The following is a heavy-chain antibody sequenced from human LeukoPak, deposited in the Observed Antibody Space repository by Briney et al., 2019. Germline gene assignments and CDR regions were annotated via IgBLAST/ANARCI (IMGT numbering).Heavy chain of an antibody. D-gene: IGHD3-16*01. Sequence: HPGGSLRLSCAASGFTFSSYSMNWVRQAPGKGLEWLSYIRKSSSTIYYADSVKGRFTISRDSAKNSLYLQMNSLRAEDTAVYYCARDHDYSFDYWGQGTLVTVSS. V-gene: IGHV3-48*01. CDR1: GFTFSSYS. J-gene: IGHJ4*02. CDR2: IRKSSSTI. CDR3: ARDHDYSFDY.